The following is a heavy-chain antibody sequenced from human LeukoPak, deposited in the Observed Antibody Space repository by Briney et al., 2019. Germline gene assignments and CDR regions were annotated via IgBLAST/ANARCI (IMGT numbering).Heavy chain of an antibody. D-gene: IGHD2-2*01. V-gene: IGHV1-46*01. CDR2: INPSGGST. CDR3: ARVRYCSSTICPDFDY. J-gene: IGHJ4*02. CDR1: GYTLTSYY. Sequence: ASVKVSCKASGYTLTSYYMHWVRQAPGQGLEWVGMINPSGGSTNYALKFQGRVTMTRDTSTSTVYMELSSLRSEDTAVYYCARVRYCSSTICPDFDYWGQGTLITVSS.